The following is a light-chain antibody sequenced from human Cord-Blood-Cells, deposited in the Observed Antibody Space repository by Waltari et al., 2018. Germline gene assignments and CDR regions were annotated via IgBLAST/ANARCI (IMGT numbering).Light chain of an antibody. CDR3: QSYDSSNQV. Sequence: NFMLTQPHSVSESPGKTVTISCTRSSGSIASNYVQWYQQRPGSAPTTVIYEDNQRPSGVPVLFSGSIDSSSNSASLTICGLKTEDEADYYCQSYDSSNQVFGGGTKLTVL. J-gene: IGLJ3*02. V-gene: IGLV6-57*03. CDR2: EDN. CDR1: SGSIASNY.